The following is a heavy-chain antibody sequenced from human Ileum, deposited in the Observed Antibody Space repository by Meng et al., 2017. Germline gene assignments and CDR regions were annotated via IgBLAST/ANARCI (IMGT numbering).Heavy chain of an antibody. Sequence: QVQLQESGPGRVKPSWTLSLTCAVSGGIIINSNWWSWVRQPPGKGLEWIGQIYHSGSTNYNPSLTSRVTISVDKSRNQFSLKLSSVTAADTAVYYCARHGSGSHPYLEYWGQGTLVTASS. D-gene: IGHD3-10*01. J-gene: IGHJ4*02. CDR2: IYHSGST. V-gene: IGHV4-4*02. CDR3: ARHGSGSHPYLEY. CDR1: GGIIINSNW.